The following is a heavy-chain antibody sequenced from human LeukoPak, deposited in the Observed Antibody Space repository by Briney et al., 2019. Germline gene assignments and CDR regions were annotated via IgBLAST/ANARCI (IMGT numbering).Heavy chain of an antibody. Sequence: GRSLRLSCAASGFTFDDYAMHWVRQAPGKGLEWVSGISWNSGSIGYADSVKGRFTISRDNAKNSLYLQMNSLRAEDTALYYCAKDLTAKGPHDYGEYVYAFDIWGQGTMVTVSS. CDR1: GFTFDDYA. D-gene: IGHD4-17*01. CDR3: AKDLTAKGPHDYGEYVYAFDI. CDR2: ISWNSGSI. V-gene: IGHV3-9*01. J-gene: IGHJ3*02.